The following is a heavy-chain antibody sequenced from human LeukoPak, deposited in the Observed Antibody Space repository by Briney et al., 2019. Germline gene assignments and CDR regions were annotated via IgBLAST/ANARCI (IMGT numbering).Heavy chain of an antibody. Sequence: ASVKVSCKASRYTFTSYDINWVRQATGQGLEWMGWMNPNSGKTGYAQKFQGRVTITRNTSISTAYMELSSLRSEDPAVYYCARSPGGDYVWGSYRSLFYYYYMDVWGKGTTVTVSS. CDR2: MNPNSGKT. CDR1: RYTFTSYD. J-gene: IGHJ6*03. CDR3: ARSPGGDYVWGSYRSLFYYYYMDV. D-gene: IGHD3-16*02. V-gene: IGHV1-8*03.